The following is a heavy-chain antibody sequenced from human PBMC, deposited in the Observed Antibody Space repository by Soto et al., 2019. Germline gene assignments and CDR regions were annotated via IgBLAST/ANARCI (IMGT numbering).Heavy chain of an antibody. Sequence: ASVKVSCKVSGDTLTELSMHWVRQAPGKGLEWMGGFDPEDGETIYAQKFQGRVTMTEDTSTDTAYMELSSLRSEDTAVYYCARPSDYYDSSGYPGNGFDPWGQGTQVTVSS. CDR2: FDPEDGET. CDR3: ARPSDYYDSSGYPGNGFDP. J-gene: IGHJ5*02. V-gene: IGHV1-24*01. CDR1: GDTLTELS. D-gene: IGHD3-22*01.